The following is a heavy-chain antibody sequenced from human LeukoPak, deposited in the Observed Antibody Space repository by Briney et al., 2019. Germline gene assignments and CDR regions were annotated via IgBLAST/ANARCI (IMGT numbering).Heavy chain of an antibody. CDR1: GDSITGYY. D-gene: IGHD6-13*01. V-gene: IGHV4-38-2*02. J-gene: IGHJ4*02. CDR3: ATTPREYSSTWYYFDY. CDR2: IYHSGST. Sequence: SETLSLTCSVSGDSITGYYWAWIRQSPGKGLEWIGSIYHSGSTYYNPSLKSRVTMSVDTSKKQFSLNLSSVTAADTAVYYCATTPREYSSTWYYFDYWGQGILVTVSS.